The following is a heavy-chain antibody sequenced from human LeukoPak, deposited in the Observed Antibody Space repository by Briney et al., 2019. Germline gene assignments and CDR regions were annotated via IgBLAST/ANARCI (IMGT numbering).Heavy chain of an antibody. D-gene: IGHD5-24*01. V-gene: IGHV4-59*01. CDR3: ERDKKGGYKGDAFDI. J-gene: IGHJ3*02. Sequence: SETLSLTCTVSVGSISSYYWGGIRPPPGRGLEWSGYIYYSGSTNYYPSLKSRVTISVDTAKNQFSLKMSSVTAADTAVYYCERDKKGGYKGDAFDIWGQGTMVTVSS. CDR2: IYYSGST. CDR1: VGSISSYY.